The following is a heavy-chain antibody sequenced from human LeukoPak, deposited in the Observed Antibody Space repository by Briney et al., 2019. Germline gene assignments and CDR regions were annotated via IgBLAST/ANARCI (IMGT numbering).Heavy chain of an antibody. CDR1: GGSLSSYY. Sequence: SETLSLTCTVSGGSLSSYYWSWIRQPAVKGLEWIGRISPSGSTNYNPSLKSRVTMSVDTSKNQFSLKLSSVTAADTAVYYCARESGYWNYDSWGQGTPVTVSS. D-gene: IGHD1-7*01. CDR2: ISPSGST. V-gene: IGHV4-4*07. CDR3: ARESGYWNYDS. J-gene: IGHJ5*01.